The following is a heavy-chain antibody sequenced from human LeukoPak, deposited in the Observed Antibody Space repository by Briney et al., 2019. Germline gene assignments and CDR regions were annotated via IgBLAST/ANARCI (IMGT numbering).Heavy chain of an antibody. J-gene: IGHJ4*02. CDR3: ARRSGEGYFDY. D-gene: IGHD1-26*01. Sequence: QPGGSLGLSRVASGITVSSNYMTWVRQAPGKGLEWLSVIYSGGDTYYADSVQGRFTISRDNSRNTLYLQMNFLRADDTAVYYCARRSGEGYFDYWGQGALVTVSS. V-gene: IGHV3-66*01. CDR1: GITVSSNY. CDR2: IYSGGDT.